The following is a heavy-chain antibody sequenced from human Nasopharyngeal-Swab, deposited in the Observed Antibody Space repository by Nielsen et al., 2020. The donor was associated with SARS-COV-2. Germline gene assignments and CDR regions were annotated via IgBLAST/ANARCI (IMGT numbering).Heavy chain of an antibody. CDR3: RKGGKKEERGEEEEEEGRYTGDS. CDR2: MNPNRGNT. V-gene: IGHV1-8*01. CDR1: GYTFTSYD. D-gene: IGHD6-19*01. J-gene: IGHJ4*02. Sequence: ASVKVSCKASGYTFTSYDINWVRQATGQGLEWMGWMNPNRGNTGYAQKCQGRVTMTRSTSISTAYMELSSLRSEDTAIYYGRKGGKKEERGEEEEEEGRYTGDSWGQGTLVTVSS.